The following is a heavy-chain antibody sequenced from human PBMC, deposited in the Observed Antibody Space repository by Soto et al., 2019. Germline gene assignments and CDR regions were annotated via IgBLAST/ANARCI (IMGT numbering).Heavy chain of an antibody. D-gene: IGHD6-6*01. CDR2: INHSGST. CDR1: GGSFSGYY. J-gene: IGHJ6*02. V-gene: IGHV4-34*01. CDR3: ARGVLHYYGMDV. Sequence: QVQLQQWGAGLLKPSETLSLTCAVYGGSFSGYYWSWIRQPPGKGLEWIGEINHSGSTNYNPSLKSRVTISVDTSKNQFSLKLSSVTAADTAVYYCARGVLHYYGMDVWGHGTTVTVSS.